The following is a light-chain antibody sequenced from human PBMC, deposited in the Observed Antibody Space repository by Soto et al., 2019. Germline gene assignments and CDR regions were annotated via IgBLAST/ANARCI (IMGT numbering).Light chain of an antibody. CDR1: SSDVGAYNP. J-gene: IGLJ2*01. CDR3: CSYAGSRTFV. V-gene: IGLV2-23*01. Sequence: QSALTQPASVSGSPEQSITSSCTGTSSDVGAYNPVSWYQQHPGKAPRLIIYEGSKRPSGISHRFSGSKSDNTASLTISGLRAEDEAHYHCCSYAGSRTFVFGGGTKLTVL. CDR2: EGS.